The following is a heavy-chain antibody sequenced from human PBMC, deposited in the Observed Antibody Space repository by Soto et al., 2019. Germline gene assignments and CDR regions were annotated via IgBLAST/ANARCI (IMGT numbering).Heavy chain of an antibody. CDR1: GGSFSGYY. Sequence: SQTLSLTCAVYGGSFSGYYWSWIRQPPGKGLEWIGEINHSGSTNYNPSLKSRVTISVDTSKNQFSLKLSSVTAADTAVYYCALSYSSGYYYNDYWGQGTLVTVSS. CDR3: ALSYSSGYYYNDY. D-gene: IGHD3-22*01. J-gene: IGHJ4*02. CDR2: INHSGST. V-gene: IGHV4-34*01.